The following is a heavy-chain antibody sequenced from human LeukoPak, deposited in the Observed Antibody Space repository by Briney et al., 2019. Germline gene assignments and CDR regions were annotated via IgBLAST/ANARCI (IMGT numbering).Heavy chain of an antibody. J-gene: IGHJ6*03. V-gene: IGHV1-2*02. CDR3: ASGLSSLFSFGAALDYYMDA. Sequence: ASVKVSCKASGYTFTNHYMHWVRQARGQGLEWMGWINPHSGDTNYAQKFQGRVIMTRDTSISTAYMELSSLRSDDTAMYYCASGLSSLFSFGAALDYYMDAWGKGTPVTVSS. CDR1: GYTFTNHY. D-gene: IGHD5-18*01. CDR2: INPHSGDT.